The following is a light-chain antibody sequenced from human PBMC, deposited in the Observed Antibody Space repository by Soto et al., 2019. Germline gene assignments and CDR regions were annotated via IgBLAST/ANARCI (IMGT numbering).Light chain of an antibody. CDR1: ISDIGAYDY. CDR3: SSYTTSNTPYV. Sequence: QSVLTQPASVSGSPGQSIVISCTGSISDIGAYDYVSWYQQHPGKAPKLIIYEVSHRPSGISDRLSASKSGNTASLTITGLQAEDEADYYCSSYTTSNTPYVFGAGTKVTVL. CDR2: EVS. J-gene: IGLJ1*01. V-gene: IGLV2-14*03.